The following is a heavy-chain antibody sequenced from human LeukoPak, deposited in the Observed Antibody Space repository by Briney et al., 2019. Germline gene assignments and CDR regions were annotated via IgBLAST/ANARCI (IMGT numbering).Heavy chain of an antibody. CDR2: ISSSSSYI. CDR1: GLTFSSYS. Sequence: GGSLRLSCAASGLTFSSYSMNWVRQVPGKGLEWVSSISSSSSYIYYADSVKGRFTISRDNAKNSLYLQMNSLRAEDTAVYYCARDAADIVVVVAATPYYGMDVWGQGTTVTVSS. CDR3: ARDAADIVVVVAATPYYGMDV. D-gene: IGHD2-15*01. J-gene: IGHJ6*02. V-gene: IGHV3-21*01.